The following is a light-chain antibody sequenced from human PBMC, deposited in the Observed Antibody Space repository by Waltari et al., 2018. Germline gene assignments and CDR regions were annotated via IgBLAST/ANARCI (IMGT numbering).Light chain of an antibody. J-gene: IGLJ7*01. Sequence: QSVLTQPPSVSAAPGQRVTISCSGGRSNIGNNYVSWYRQFPGTDPKLLIYENTERPSGIPGRFSGSKSGTSATLDITGLQAGDEADYYCGTWDSSLSGAVFGGGTHLTVL. CDR3: GTWDSSLSGAV. V-gene: IGLV1-51*02. CDR2: ENT. CDR1: RSNIGNNY.